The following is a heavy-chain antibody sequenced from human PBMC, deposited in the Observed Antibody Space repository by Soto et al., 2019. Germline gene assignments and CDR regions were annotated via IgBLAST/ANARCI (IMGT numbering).Heavy chain of an antibody. D-gene: IGHD2-2*01. CDR3: AKVETYVYDGIVVKTDAINLGPLDF. CDR2: IIPIYRAS. V-gene: IGHV1-69*13. J-gene: IGHJ4*02. Sequence: GASVKVSCKASGGSFGNLAISWVRQAPGQGLEWVAGIIPIYRASNYAEHFRGRISLTLDESTATTYLQMNSLRAEDTAVYFCAKVETYVYDGIVVKTDAINLGPLDFWGQGSQVTVSS. CDR1: GGSFGNLA.